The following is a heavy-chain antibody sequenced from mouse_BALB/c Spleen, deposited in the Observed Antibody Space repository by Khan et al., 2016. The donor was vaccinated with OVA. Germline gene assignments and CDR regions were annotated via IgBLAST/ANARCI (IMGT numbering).Heavy chain of an antibody. CDR2: ISYSGNT. CDR3: ARKDYYDYDPFPY. V-gene: IGHV3-2*02. J-gene: IGHJ3*01. CDR1: GYSFTSEYT. D-gene: IGHD2-4*01. Sequence: EVQLVESGPGLVKPSQSLSLTCTATGYSFTSEYTWNLIRQFPGNKLEWMGFISYSGNTRYNPSLKRRISFTRDTSKNQFFLQLNSVTSEDTAAYYCARKDYYDYDPFPYWGQGTLVTVSA.